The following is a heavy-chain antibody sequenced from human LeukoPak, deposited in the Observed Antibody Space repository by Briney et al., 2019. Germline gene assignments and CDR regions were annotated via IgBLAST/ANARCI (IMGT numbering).Heavy chain of an antibody. D-gene: IGHD3-10*01. V-gene: IGHV3-21*01. CDR1: GFTVSGYS. Sequence: GGSLRLSCAASGFTVSGYSMNWVRQAPGKGLEWVSSISSSSSYIYYADSVKGRFTISRDNAKNSLYLQMNSLRAEDTAVYYCARDPSPYYYGSGGYYPPYYYYGMDVWGQGTTVTVSS. CDR3: ARDPSPYYYGSGGYYPPYYYYGMDV. J-gene: IGHJ6*02. CDR2: ISSSSSYI.